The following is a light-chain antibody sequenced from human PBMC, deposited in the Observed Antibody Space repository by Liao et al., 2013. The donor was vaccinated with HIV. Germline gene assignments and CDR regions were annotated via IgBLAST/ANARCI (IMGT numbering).Light chain of an antibody. CDR2: QDN. J-gene: IGLJ3*02. V-gene: IGLV3-1*01. Sequence: SYELTQPPSVSVSPGQTVSITCSGDRLGDKYVSWYQQRPGQSPVLVIYQDNKRPSGIPERFSGSNSGNTATLTISGTQAMDEADYYCLVWDSPSDHRVFGGGTKLTV. CDR3: LVWDSPSDHRV. CDR1: RLGDKY.